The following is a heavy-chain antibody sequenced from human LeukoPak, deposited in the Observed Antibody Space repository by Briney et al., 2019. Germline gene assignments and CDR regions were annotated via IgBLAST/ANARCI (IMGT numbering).Heavy chain of an antibody. D-gene: IGHD3-22*01. CDR1: GFTFENYA. V-gene: IGHV3-30*01. J-gene: IGHJ4*02. CDR3: ARGYYFDSSAYYEGGPDY. Sequence: GGSLRLSRAASGFTFENYAMHWVRQAPGKGLEWVAVISFDGSNQYYADSVKGRFTISRDNSQNTVSLQMNTLRVEDTAVYYSARGYYFDSSAYYEGGPDYWGQGTLVTVSS. CDR2: ISFDGSNQ.